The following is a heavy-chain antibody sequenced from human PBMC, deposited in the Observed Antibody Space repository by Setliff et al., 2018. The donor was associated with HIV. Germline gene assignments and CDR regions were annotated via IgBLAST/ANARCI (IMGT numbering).Heavy chain of an antibody. CDR2: INPNNGGT. D-gene: IGHD3-10*01. CDR3: ARSLAAGTYWDAFNV. Sequence: ASVKVSCKASGYTFTDYYIHWVRQAPGQGLEWMGWINPNNGGTSYAQKFQDRVTMTSDTSIRTASMELNRLRSDDTAVYYCARSLAAGTYWDAFNVWGQGTVVTVS. CDR1: GYTFTDYY. J-gene: IGHJ3*01. V-gene: IGHV1-2*02.